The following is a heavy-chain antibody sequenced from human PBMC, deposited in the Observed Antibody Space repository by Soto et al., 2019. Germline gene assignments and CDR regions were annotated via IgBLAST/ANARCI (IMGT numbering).Heavy chain of an antibody. J-gene: IGHJ6*02. D-gene: IGHD3-10*01. CDR2: INHSGST. CDR3: ARGPNYGSGSYYIKYYYYGMDV. CDR1: GGSFSGYY. Sequence: PSETLSLTCAVYGGSFSGYYWSWIRQPPGKGLEWIGEINHSGSTNYNPSLRSRVTISVDTSKNQFSLKLSSVTAADTAVYYCARGPNYGSGSYYIKYYYYGMDVWGQGTTVTVS. V-gene: IGHV4-34*01.